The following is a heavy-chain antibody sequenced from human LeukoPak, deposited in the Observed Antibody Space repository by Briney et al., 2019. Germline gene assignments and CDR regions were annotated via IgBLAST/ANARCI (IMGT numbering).Heavy chain of an antibody. D-gene: IGHD1-26*01. CDR2: IYPGDSDT. CDR3: ARHRGIVGATRDVFDI. CDR1: GYSFSTYW. V-gene: IGHV5-51*01. Sequence: GESLKISCKGSGYSFSTYWIGWVRQMPGKGLGWMGIIYPGDSDTRYSPSFQGQVTISADKSISTAYVQWSSLKASDTAMYYCARHRGIVGATRDVFDIWGQGTTVIVSS. J-gene: IGHJ3*02.